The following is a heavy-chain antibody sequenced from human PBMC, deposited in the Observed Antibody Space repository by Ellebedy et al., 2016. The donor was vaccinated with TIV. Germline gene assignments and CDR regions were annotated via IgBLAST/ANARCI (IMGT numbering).Heavy chain of an antibody. D-gene: IGHD4-17*01. CDR2: IKQDGSEK. CDR3: ASTLHDYGDYSSAFDI. J-gene: IGHJ3*02. CDR1: GFTFSSYW. V-gene: IGHV3-7*01. Sequence: GESLKISXAASGFTFSSYWMSWVRQAPGKGLEWVANIKQDGSEKYYVDSVKGRFTISRDNAKNSLYLLMNSLRAEDTAVYYCASTLHDYGDYSSAFDIWGQGTMVTVSS.